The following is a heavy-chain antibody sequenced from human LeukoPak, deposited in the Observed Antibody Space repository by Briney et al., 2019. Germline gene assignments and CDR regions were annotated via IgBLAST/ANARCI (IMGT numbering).Heavy chain of an antibody. V-gene: IGHV3-7*01. D-gene: IGHD3-16*01. J-gene: IGHJ4*02. Sequence: VRSLRLSCAASGFTFANSWMAWVRQAPGKGLEWVANIKQDGSTKHYADSLKGRFTISRDNPKNSLFLQMNNLRADDTAIYYCTRDTFGSLDYWGQGIRVSVAS. CDR3: TRDTFGSLDY. CDR2: IKQDGSTK. CDR1: GFTFANSW.